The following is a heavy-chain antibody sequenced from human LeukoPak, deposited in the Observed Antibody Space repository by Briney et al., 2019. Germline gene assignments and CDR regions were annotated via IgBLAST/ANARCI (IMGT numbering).Heavy chain of an antibody. CDR2: INPKSGGT. J-gene: IGHJ4*02. V-gene: IGHV1-2*02. D-gene: IGHD3-9*01. Sequence: ASVRVSCKASGYTFSGYYMHWVRQAPGQGLEWMGWINPKSGGTNEAQKFHDRVTMTRDTSIRTAYMEVSRLRSDDTAVYYCARSPDILTGENFDYWGQGTLVTVSS. CDR1: GYTFSGYY. CDR3: ARSPDILTGENFDY.